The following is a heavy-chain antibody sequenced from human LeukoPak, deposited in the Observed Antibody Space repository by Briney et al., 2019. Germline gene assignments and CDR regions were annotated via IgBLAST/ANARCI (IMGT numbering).Heavy chain of an antibody. CDR3: ARRGYCSSTSCYATYDWFNP. CDR2: IYYSGST. Sequence: SETLSLTCTVSGGSISSYYWSWIRQPPGKGLEWIGYIYYSGSTNYNPSLKSRVTISVDTSKNQFSLKLSSVTAADTAVYYCARRGYCSSTSCYATYDWFNPWGEGTLVTVSS. V-gene: IGHV4-59*08. J-gene: IGHJ5*02. D-gene: IGHD2-2*01. CDR1: GGSISSYY.